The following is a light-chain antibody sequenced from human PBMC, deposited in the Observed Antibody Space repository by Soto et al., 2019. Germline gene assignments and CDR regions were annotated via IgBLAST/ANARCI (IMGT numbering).Light chain of an antibody. Sequence: DIQLTQSPSSLSASVGDRITITCRASQSISTYLNWYQQKPGEAPTLLVYDSSTLQSGVPSRFSGSGFGAEFTLTVSSLQPEDFATYYCQKYNSAPQTFGQGTKVDIK. CDR3: QKYNSAPQT. V-gene: IGKV1-39*01. J-gene: IGKJ1*01. CDR1: QSISTY. CDR2: DSS.